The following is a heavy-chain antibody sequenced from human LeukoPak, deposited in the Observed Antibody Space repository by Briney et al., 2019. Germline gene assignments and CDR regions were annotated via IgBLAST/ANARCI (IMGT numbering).Heavy chain of an antibody. V-gene: IGHV4-34*01. CDR2: INHSGST. CDR1: GGSFSGYY. CDR3: ARKRYSSSSLPFSY. J-gene: IGHJ4*02. Sequence: SETLSLTCAVYGGSFSGYYRSWIRQPPGKGLEWIGEINHSGSTNYNPSLKSRVTISVDTSKNQFSLKLSSVTAADTAVYYCARKRYSSSSLPFSYWGQGTLVTVSS. D-gene: IGHD6-6*01.